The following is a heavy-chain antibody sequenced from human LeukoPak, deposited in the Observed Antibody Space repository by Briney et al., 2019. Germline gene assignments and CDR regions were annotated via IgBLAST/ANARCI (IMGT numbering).Heavy chain of an antibody. D-gene: IGHD3-10*01. CDR2: ISWNSGSI. V-gene: IGHV3-9*01. CDR3: AKDGYGSGSYSAFFDY. J-gene: IGHJ4*02. CDR1: GFTFDDYA. Sequence: PGGSLRLSCAASGFTFDDYAMHWVRQAPGKGLEWVSGISWNSGSIGYADSVKGRFTISRDNAKNSLYLQMNSLRAEDTALYYCAKDGYGSGSYSAFFDYWGQGTLVTVSS.